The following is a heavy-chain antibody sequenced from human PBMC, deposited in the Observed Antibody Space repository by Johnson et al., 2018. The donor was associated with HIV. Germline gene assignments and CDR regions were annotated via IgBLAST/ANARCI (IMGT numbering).Heavy chain of an antibody. Sequence: MQLVESGGGLIQPGGSLRLSCAASGFIFSRSWMHWVRQVPGKGLVWVSRSTSDGSSTTYADSVKGRFTISRDNSKNTLYLQMNSLRAEDTAVYYCARDRDYLQAVAGPSDAFDIWGQGTMVTVSS. J-gene: IGHJ3*02. D-gene: IGHD6-19*01. V-gene: IGHV3-74*01. CDR3: ARDRDYLQAVAGPSDAFDI. CDR2: STSDGSST. CDR1: GFIFSRSW.